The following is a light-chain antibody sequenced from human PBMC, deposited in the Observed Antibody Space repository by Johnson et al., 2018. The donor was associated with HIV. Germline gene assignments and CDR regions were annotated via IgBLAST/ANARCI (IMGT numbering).Light chain of an antibody. Sequence: QSVLTQPPSVSAAPGQKVTISCSGSSSNIGNNYVSWYQQLPGTAPKLLIYENTKRPSGIPDRFSGSKSGTSATLGITGLQTGDEADYYCGTWYRSLSAGGGFGTGTKVTVL. CDR1: SSNIGNNY. J-gene: IGLJ1*01. V-gene: IGLV1-51*02. CDR2: ENT. CDR3: GTWYRSLSAGGG.